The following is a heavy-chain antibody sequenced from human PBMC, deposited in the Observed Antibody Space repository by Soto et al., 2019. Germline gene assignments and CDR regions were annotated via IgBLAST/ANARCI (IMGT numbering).Heavy chain of an antibody. D-gene: IGHD2-2*01. CDR2: ISGSGGST. V-gene: IGHV3-23*01. Sequence: GGSLRLSCAASGFTFSSYAMSWVRQAPGKGLEWVSAISGSGGSTYYADSVKGRFTISRDNSKNTLYLQMNSLRAEDTAVYYCAKGSGCGPWGHIGCSSTIGYNWFDPWGQGTLVTVSS. CDR1: GFTFSSYA. J-gene: IGHJ5*02. CDR3: AKGSGCGPWGHIGCSSTIGYNWFDP.